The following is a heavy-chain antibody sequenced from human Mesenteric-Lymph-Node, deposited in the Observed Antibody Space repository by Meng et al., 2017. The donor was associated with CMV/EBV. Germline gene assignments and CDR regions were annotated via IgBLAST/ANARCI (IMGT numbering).Heavy chain of an antibody. V-gene: IGHV3-30-3*01. D-gene: IGHD6-13*01. Sequence: GESLKISCAVSGFTLSNYAMHWVRQAPGKGLEWVAVISYDGSNKYFGDSVKGRFTISRDNAKNSLYLQMNSLRAEDTAVYYCARDRDSSSWQHYYYYYGMDVWGQGTTVTVSS. J-gene: IGHJ6*02. CDR1: GFTLSNYA. CDR3: ARDRDSSSWQHYYYYYGMDV. CDR2: ISYDGSNK.